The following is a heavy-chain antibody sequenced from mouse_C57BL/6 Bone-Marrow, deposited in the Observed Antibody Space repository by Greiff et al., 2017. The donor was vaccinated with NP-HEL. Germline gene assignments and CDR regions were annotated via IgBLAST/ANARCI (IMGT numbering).Heavy chain of an antibody. J-gene: IGHJ3*01. V-gene: IGHV1-85*01. CDR1: GYTFTSYG. CDR3: ARAPRTTLFAY. CDR2: IYPRDGST. D-gene: IGHD2-10*02. Sequence: VQLQQSGPELVKPGASVKLSCKASGYTFTSYGINWVKQRPGQGLEWIGWIYPRDGSTKYNEKFKGKATLTVDTSSSTAYMELHSLTSEDSAVYFCARAPRTTLFAYWGQGTLVTVSA.